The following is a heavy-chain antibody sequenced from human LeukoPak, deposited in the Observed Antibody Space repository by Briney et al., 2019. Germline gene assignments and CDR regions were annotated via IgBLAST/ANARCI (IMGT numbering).Heavy chain of an antibody. CDR1: GFTFSDYY. Sequence: GGSLRLSCAASGFTFSDYYMSWIRQAPGKGLEWVSYISSSGSTIYYADSVKGRFTISRDNSKNTLYLQMNSLRAEDTAVYYCAKNEGVMVRGVIITWYFDYWGQGTLVTVSS. D-gene: IGHD3-10*01. J-gene: IGHJ4*02. V-gene: IGHV3-11*01. CDR2: ISSSGSTI. CDR3: AKNEGVMVRGVIITWYFDY.